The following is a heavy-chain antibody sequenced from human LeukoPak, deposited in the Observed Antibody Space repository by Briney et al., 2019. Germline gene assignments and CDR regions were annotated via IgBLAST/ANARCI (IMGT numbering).Heavy chain of an antibody. J-gene: IGHJ3*02. CDR1: GFTFSSYS. Sequence: GGSLRLSCAASGFTFSSYSMNWVRQAPGKGLEWDSSISSSSSYIYYADSVRGRFTMSRDNAKNSLYLQMNSLRAEDMALYYCAKASTRSFSSGYYGNAFDIWGQGTMVTVSS. D-gene: IGHD6-19*01. V-gene: IGHV3-21*04. CDR3: AKASTRSFSSGYYGNAFDI. CDR2: ISSSSSYI.